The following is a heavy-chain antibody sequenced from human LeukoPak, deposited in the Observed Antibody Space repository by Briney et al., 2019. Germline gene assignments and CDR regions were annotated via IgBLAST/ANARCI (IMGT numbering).Heavy chain of an antibody. J-gene: IGHJ6*03. V-gene: IGHV4-61*02. CDR1: GGSLSSDDYY. Sequence: SETLSLTCTVSGGSLSSDDYYWSWIRQPAGKGLEWIGRVYTSGSTNYNPSLRSRVTISVDTSKNQFSLKLSSVTAADTAVYYCARDFRETQRRSMRRYYYYYMDVWGKGTTVTVSS. CDR2: VYTSGST. D-gene: IGHD3-10*01. CDR3: ARDFRETQRRSMRRYYYYYMDV.